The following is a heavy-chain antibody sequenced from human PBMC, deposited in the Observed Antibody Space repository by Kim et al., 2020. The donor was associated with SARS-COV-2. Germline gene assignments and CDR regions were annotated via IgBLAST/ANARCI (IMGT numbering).Heavy chain of an antibody. CDR2: ISGSSSTI. D-gene: IGHD6-13*01. V-gene: IGHV3-11*01. J-gene: IGHJ5*02. CDR3: ARGNWLTATGAADL. CDR1: GFKFSDYY. Sequence: GGSLRLSCAGSGFKFSDYYMTWIRQAPGKGLEWLAYISGSSSTIFYANSVNGRFTISRDNAKNSVFLQMTSLRVEDTADYYCARGNWLTATGAADLWGDGTLVTISS.